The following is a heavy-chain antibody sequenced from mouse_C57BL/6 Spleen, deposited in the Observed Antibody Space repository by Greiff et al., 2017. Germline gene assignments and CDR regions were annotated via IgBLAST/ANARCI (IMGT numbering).Heavy chain of an antibody. CDR1: GFTFSDAW. CDR2: IRNKANNHAT. J-gene: IGHJ2*01. V-gene: IGHV6-6*01. D-gene: IGHD2-4*01. CDR3: TRPRDYDGYFDY. Sequence: EVHLVESGGGLVQPGGSMKLSCAASGFTFSDAWMDWVRQSPEKGLEWVAEIRNKANNHATYYAESVKGRFTISRDDSKSSVYLQMNSLRAEDTGIYYCTRPRDYDGYFDYWGQGTTLTVSS.